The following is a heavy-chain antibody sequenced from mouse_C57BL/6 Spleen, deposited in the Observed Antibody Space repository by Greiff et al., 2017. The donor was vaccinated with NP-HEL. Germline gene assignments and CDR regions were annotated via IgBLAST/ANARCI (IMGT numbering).Heavy chain of an antibody. CDR3: ARNPAPPIITTVETWFAY. D-gene: IGHD1-1*01. V-gene: IGHV5-9*01. CDR1: GFTFSSYT. J-gene: IGHJ3*01. CDR2: ISGGGGNT. Sequence: EVQLVESGGGLVKPGGSLKLSCAASGFTFSSYTMSWVRQTPEKRLEWVATISGGGGNTYYPDSVKGRFTISRDNAKNTLYLQMSSLRSEDTALYYWARNPAPPIITTVETWFAYWGQGTLVTVSA.